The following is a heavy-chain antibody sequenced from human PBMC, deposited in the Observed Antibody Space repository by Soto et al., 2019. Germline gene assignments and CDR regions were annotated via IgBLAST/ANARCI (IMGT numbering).Heavy chain of an antibody. V-gene: IGHV3-7*03. CDR2: IKQDGSEK. CDR3: ARLYRSFYCSGGSCYPYNWFDP. D-gene: IGHD2-15*01. Sequence: GGSLRLSCAASGFTFSSYWMSWVRQAPGKGLGWVANIKQDGSEKYYVDSVKGRFTISRDNAKNSLYLQMNSLRAEDTAVYYCARLYRSFYCSGGSCYPYNWFDPWGQGTLVTVSS. CDR1: GFTFSSYW. J-gene: IGHJ5*02.